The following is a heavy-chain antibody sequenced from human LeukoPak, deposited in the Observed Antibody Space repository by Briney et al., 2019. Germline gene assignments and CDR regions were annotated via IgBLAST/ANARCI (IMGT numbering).Heavy chain of an antibody. CDR2: IIPSGHTT. CDR1: GFTFSSHG. D-gene: IGHD5-24*01. V-gene: IGHV3-23*01. J-gene: IGHJ4*02. CDR3: AKDDRWLQFCC. Sequence: QSGGSLRLPCVASGFTFSSHGMNWVRQAPGKRLEWVSGIIPSGHTTYYADSVRGRFTISRDNSRNTVYLQMNSLRAEDTAVYYCAKDDRWLQFCCWGQGTLVTVSA.